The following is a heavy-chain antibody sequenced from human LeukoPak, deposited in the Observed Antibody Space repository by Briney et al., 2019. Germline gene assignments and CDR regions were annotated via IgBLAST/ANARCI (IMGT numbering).Heavy chain of an antibody. CDR1: GFTFDDYA. J-gene: IGHJ3*02. D-gene: IGHD4-17*01. Sequence: GRSLRLSCAASGFTFDDYAMHWVRQAPGKGLEWVSGISWNSGSIGYADSVKGRFTISRDNVKNSLYLQMNSLRAEDTALYYCAKAFGSVTMDAFDIRGQGTMVTVSS. V-gene: IGHV3-9*01. CDR2: ISWNSGSI. CDR3: AKAFGSVTMDAFDI.